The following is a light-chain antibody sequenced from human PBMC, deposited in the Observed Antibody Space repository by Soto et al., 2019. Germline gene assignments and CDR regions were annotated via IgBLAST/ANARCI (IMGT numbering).Light chain of an antibody. J-gene: IGLJ2*01. V-gene: IGLV1-47*02. CDR3: AAWDDSLSGPV. CDR1: SSNIGRRF. CDR2: SNN. Sequence: QSVLTQPPSAAATPGQRVTISCAGSSSNIGRRFVSWYQHLPGTAPKLLIYSNNQRPSGVPDRFSGSKSGTSASLAISGLRSDDEADYYCAAWDDSLSGPVFGGGTQLTV.